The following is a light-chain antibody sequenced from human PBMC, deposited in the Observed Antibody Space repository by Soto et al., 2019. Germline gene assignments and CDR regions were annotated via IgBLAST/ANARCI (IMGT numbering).Light chain of an antibody. V-gene: IGLV2-23*01. CDR2: EGS. Sequence: SALTQPASVSGSPGPSITISCPGTSSDVGSYNLVSWYQQHPGKAPKLMIYEGSKRPSGVSNRFSGSKSGNTASLTISGLQAEDEADYYCCSYAGSSPYVFGTGTRSPS. CDR1: SSDVGSYNL. J-gene: IGLJ1*01. CDR3: CSYAGSSPYV.